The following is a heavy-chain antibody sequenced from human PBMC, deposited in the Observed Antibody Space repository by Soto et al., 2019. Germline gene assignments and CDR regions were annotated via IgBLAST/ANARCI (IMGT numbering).Heavy chain of an antibody. V-gene: IGHV3-23*01. CDR3: AKDQSSGYYYYWYFDL. Sequence: EVQLLESGGGLVQPGGSLRLSCAASGFTFSSYAMSWVRQAPGKGLEWVSAISGSGGSTYYADSVKGRFTISRDNSKNTLYLQMNSLRAEDTAVYYCAKDQSSGYYYYWYFDLWGRGTLVTVSS. CDR1: GFTFSSYA. D-gene: IGHD3-22*01. J-gene: IGHJ2*01. CDR2: ISGSGGST.